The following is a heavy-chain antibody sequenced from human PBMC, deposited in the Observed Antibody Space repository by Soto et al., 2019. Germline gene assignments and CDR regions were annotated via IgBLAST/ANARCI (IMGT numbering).Heavy chain of an antibody. CDR3: ARGPRGYSSRYIGY. CDR2: IWYDRSSI. D-gene: IGHD5-18*01. Sequence: RSLRLSCAASGFTFADYAMHWVRQAPGKGLEGVSGIWYDRSSIYYADSVKGRFTISRDNSKNTLYLQMNSLRAEDTAVYYCARGPRGYSSRYIGYWGQGTLVTVSS. J-gene: IGHJ4*02. V-gene: IGHV3-33*08. CDR1: GFTFADYA.